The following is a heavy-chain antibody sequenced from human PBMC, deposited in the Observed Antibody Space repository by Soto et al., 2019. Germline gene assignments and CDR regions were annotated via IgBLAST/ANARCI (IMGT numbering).Heavy chain of an antibody. CDR3: ARVRERGYFDY. CDR2: IKQDGSET. D-gene: IGHD1-1*01. Sequence: EVQLVESGGGLVQPGGSLRLSCAASGFTFSSYWMSWVRQAPGKGLEWVANIKQDGSETYYVDSVKGRFTISRDNAKNSVYLQMNSLRVEDTAVYYCARVRERGYFDYRGQGTLVTVSS. V-gene: IGHV3-7*04. J-gene: IGHJ4*02. CDR1: GFTFSSYW.